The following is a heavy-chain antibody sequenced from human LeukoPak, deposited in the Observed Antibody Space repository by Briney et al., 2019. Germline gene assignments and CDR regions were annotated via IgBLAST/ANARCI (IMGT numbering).Heavy chain of an antibody. V-gene: IGHV3-23*01. CDR3: ARGESFAFDV. Sequence: GGSLRLSCVGSGFIFSSYDMGWVRQAPGKGLEWVSSISRAGDRTYYEDSVKGRFTFSRDNSRNTMYLQMNSLRAEDTAVYYCARGESFAFDVWGQGTVVTASS. CDR1: GFIFSSYD. J-gene: IGHJ3*01. CDR2: ISRAGDRT.